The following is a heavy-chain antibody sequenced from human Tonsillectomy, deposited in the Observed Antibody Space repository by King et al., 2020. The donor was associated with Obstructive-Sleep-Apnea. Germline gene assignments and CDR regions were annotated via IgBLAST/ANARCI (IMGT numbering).Heavy chain of an antibody. D-gene: IGHD3-10*01. Sequence: VQLQESGPGLVKPSGTLSLTCAVSGGSINNNNWWRWVRQPPGKGLEWIGEIYHSGSANYNPSLKSRVTISVDKSKNQFSLRLNSVTAADTAVYYCARDWVEGPRGLDYWGQGTLVTVSS. V-gene: IGHV4-4*02. CDR2: IYHSGSA. CDR3: ARDWVEGPRGLDY. J-gene: IGHJ4*02. CDR1: GGSINNNNW.